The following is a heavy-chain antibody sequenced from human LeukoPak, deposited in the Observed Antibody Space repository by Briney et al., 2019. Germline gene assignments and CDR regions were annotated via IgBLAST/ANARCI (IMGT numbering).Heavy chain of an antibody. D-gene: IGHD3-10*01. Sequence: ASVKVSCKASGYTFTGYYMHWVRQAPGQGLEWMGWINPNSGGTNYAQKFQGRVTMTTDTSTSTAYMELRSLRSDDTAVYYCARGYGSGSYYAPILYYWGQGTLVTVSS. V-gene: IGHV1-2*02. CDR3: ARGYGSGSYYAPILYY. CDR2: INPNSGGT. J-gene: IGHJ4*02. CDR1: GYTFTGYY.